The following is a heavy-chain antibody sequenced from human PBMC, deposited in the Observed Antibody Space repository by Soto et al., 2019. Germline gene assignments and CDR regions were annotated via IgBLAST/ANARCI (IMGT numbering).Heavy chain of an antibody. J-gene: IGHJ5*02. V-gene: IGHV1-69*13. CDR3: ARVNGWPDGPDWFGGFDP. CDR2: IIPIFGTA. CDR1: GGTFSSYA. D-gene: IGHD3-10*01. Sequence: SVKVSCKASGGTFSSYAISWVRQAPGQGLEWMGGIIPIFGTANYAQKFQGRVTITADESTTTAYMELSSLRSEDTAVYYCARVNGWPDGPDWFGGFDPWGQGTLVTVSS.